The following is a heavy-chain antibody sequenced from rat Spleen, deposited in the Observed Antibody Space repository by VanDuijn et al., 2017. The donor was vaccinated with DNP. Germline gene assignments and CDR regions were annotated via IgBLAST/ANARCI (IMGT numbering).Heavy chain of an antibody. CDR1: GFTFSDYN. CDR2: IIYDGSRT. CDR3: AKVRTTGIPGFAY. D-gene: IGHD1-9*01. J-gene: IGHJ3*01. Sequence: EVQLVESGGDLVQPGRSLKLSCVASGFTFSDYNMAWVRQAPKKGLEWVATIIYDGSRTYYPDSVKGRFTISRDNAENTVYLQMNSLRSEDTATYYCAKVRTTGIPGFAYWGQGTLVTVSS. V-gene: IGHV5S10*01.